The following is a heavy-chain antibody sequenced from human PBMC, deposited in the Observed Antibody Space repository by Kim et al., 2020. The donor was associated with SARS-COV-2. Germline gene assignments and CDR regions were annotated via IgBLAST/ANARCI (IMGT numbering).Heavy chain of an antibody. D-gene: IGHD6-6*01. J-gene: IGHJ5*02. CDR1: GYTFTRYY. Sequence: ASVKVSCKASGYTFTRYYMHWVRQAPGQGLEWMGRINPNSGGTNYAQKFQGRVTMTRDTSISTAYMELSRLRSDDTAVYYCARAAHSSSSNWFDPWGQGTLVTVSS. V-gene: IGHV1-2*06. CDR2: INPNSGGT. CDR3: ARAAHSSSSNWFDP.